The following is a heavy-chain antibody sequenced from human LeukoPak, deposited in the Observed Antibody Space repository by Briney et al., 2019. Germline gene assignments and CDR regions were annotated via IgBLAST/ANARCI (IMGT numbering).Heavy chain of an antibody. J-gene: IGHJ4*02. CDR3: ARGADFSGDH. CDR2: IHPEGNEK. V-gene: IGHV3-7*04. CDR1: GFTFSNFW. Sequence: GGSLRLSCATSGFTFSNFWMSWVRQAPGRGLEWVANIHPEGNEKYHVESVKGRFTISRDNARNLLFLQMNGLRVEDTAVYYCARGADFSGDHWGQGTLVTVSS. D-gene: IGHD2/OR15-2a*01.